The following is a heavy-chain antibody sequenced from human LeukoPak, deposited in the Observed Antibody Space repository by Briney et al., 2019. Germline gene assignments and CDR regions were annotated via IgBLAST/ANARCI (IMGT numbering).Heavy chain of an antibody. CDR2: ISSSSGYI. D-gene: IGHD3-10*01. CDR3: AKDRVDGSGSQFDS. CDR1: GFTFSSYS. Sequence: GGSLRLSCAASGFTFSSYSMNWVRQAPGKGLEWVSSISSSSGYIYYADSVKGRFTISKDNAMDTLFLQMNSLRADDTAVYYCAKDRVDGSGSQFDSWGQGSLVTVSS. J-gene: IGHJ4*02. V-gene: IGHV3-21*04.